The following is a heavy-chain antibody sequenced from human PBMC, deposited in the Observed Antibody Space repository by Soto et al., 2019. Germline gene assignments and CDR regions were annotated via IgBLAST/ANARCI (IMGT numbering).Heavy chain of an antibody. Sequence: SETVALTCAVYGGSFSGYYWRWVRQRPGKGLEWIGEINHSGSTNYNPSLKSRVTISVDTSKNQFSLKLSSVTAADTAVYYCAREVGNYYGSGWYYYYGMDVWGQGTTVT. CDR3: AREVGNYYGSGWYYYYGMDV. V-gene: IGHV4-34*01. J-gene: IGHJ6*02. D-gene: IGHD3-10*01. CDR1: GGSFSGYY. CDR2: INHSGST.